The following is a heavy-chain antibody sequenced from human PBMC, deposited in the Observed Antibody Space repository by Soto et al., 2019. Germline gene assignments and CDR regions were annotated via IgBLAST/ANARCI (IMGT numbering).Heavy chain of an antibody. CDR3: ARAVGATPKRANNWFDP. D-gene: IGHD1-26*01. Sequence: ASVKVSCKASGYTFTSYGISWVRQAPGQGLEWMGWISAYNGNTNYAQKLQGRVTMTTDTSTSTAYMELRSLRSDDTDVYYCARAVGATPKRANNWFDPWGQGTLVTVSS. CDR2: ISAYNGNT. J-gene: IGHJ5*02. CDR1: GYTFTSYG. V-gene: IGHV1-18*01.